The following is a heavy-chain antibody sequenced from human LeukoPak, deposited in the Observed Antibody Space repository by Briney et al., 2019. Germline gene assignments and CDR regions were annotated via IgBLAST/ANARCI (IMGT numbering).Heavy chain of an antibody. Sequence: ASVTVSCKASGYTFTNYGISWVRQAPGQGPEWMGWISPYNGNTNYAQKLQGRVTMTTDTSTYTAYMELRSLRSDDTAVYYCARVECSSTSCYNVWFDPWGQGTLVSVSS. CDR1: GYTFTNYG. D-gene: IGHD2-2*02. CDR3: ARVECSSTSCYNVWFDP. CDR2: ISPYNGNT. V-gene: IGHV1-18*01. J-gene: IGHJ5*02.